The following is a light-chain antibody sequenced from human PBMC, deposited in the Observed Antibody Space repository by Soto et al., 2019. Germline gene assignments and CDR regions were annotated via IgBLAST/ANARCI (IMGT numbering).Light chain of an antibody. Sequence: DVQMTQTPSSLSASVGDRVILTCRASQSIGNWLAWYQQKPGKAPKLLIYKASSLESGVPTRLSGSGSGTDFTLTISSLQPEDIATYYCQQYNSYVFGPGTKVDIK. V-gene: IGKV1-5*03. J-gene: IGKJ3*01. CDR2: KAS. CDR1: QSIGNW. CDR3: QQYNSYV.